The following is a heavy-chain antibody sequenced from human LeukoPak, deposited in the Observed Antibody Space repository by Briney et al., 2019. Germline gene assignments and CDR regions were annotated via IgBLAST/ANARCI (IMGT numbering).Heavy chain of an antibody. J-gene: IGHJ4*02. CDR2: IYTDGST. CDR1: GFIVSSDY. D-gene: IGHD3-16*01. CDR3: ARGSRGVMVDY. V-gene: IGHV3-53*01. Sequence: PGGSLRLSRAASGFIVSSDYMNWVRQAPGKGLEWVSAIYTDGSTYYADSVKGRFTISRDNSKNTLYLQMDSLRAEDTAVYYCARGSRGVMVDYWGQGTLVTVSS.